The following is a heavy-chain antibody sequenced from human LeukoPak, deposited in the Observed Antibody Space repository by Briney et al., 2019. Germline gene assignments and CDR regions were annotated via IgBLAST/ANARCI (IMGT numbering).Heavy chain of an antibody. CDR3: ARAAYSSTWYSRYFDL. V-gene: IGHV3-7*01. CDR1: GFSFVSHW. J-gene: IGHJ2*01. D-gene: IGHD6-13*01. Sequence: GGSLRLSCVASGFSFVSHWMTWVRQAPGKGLEWVANINQDGSEKYYVDSVKGRFTISRDNAKNSLYLQMNSLRAGDTAVYYCARAAYSSTWYSRYFDLWGRGTLVTVSS. CDR2: INQDGSEK.